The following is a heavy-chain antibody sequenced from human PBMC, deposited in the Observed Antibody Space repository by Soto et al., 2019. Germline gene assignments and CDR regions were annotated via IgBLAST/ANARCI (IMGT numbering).Heavy chain of an antibody. CDR1: GYTFTSYA. Sequence: QVQLVQSGAEVKKPGASVKVSCKASGYTFTSYAMHWVRQAPGQRLEWMGWINAGNGNTKYSQKFQSRVTITRDTSARTAYIGIGTLRSEDTAVYYCARERFSSSWYGQNWFDPWGQGTLVTVSS. D-gene: IGHD6-13*01. CDR2: INAGNGNT. CDR3: ARERFSSSWYGQNWFDP. J-gene: IGHJ5*02. V-gene: IGHV1-3*01.